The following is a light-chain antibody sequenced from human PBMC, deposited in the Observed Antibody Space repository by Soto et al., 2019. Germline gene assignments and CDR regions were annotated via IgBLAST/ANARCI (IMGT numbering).Light chain of an antibody. CDR3: CSSGGSPTYV. Sequence: QSALTQPASGSGSPGQPITISCTGTISNVGSYKLVSWYQQHPGKATKLMIFEVNKRTSGVSNRFSGSKSGNTASLTISGLKVEDEAEYYCCSSGGSPTYVFGTGTKLTVL. V-gene: IGLV2-23*02. J-gene: IGLJ1*01. CDR1: ISNVGSYKL. CDR2: EVN.